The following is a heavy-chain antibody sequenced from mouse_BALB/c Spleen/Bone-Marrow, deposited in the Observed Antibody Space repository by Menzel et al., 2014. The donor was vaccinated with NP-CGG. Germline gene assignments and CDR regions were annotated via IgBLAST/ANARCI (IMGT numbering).Heavy chain of an antibody. CDR3: ALYGNYAGN. Sequence: VQLQESGAELVRPGSSVKISCKASGYAFSSYWMNWVRQRPGQGLEWIGQIYPGDGDTNYNGKFKGKATLTADKSSSTAYMQLSSLTSEDSAVYFCALYGNYAGNWGQGTLVTVSA. J-gene: IGHJ3*01. V-gene: IGHV1-80*01. CDR2: IYPGDGDT. D-gene: IGHD2-1*01. CDR1: GYAFSSYW.